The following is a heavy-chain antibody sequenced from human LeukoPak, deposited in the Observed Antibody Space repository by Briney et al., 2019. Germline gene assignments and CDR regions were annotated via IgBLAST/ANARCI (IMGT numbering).Heavy chain of an antibody. CDR1: GDSISSYY. CDR3: ARVTGYMIEDYFDY. D-gene: IGHD3-22*01. CDR2: IHYNGNT. J-gene: IGHJ4*02. V-gene: IGHV4-59*01. Sequence: SETLSLTCSVSGDSISSYYWTWIRQTPGKGLEWIAYIHYNGNTKSNPSLKSRVTISLDTSKNQFSLKLTSLTAADTAVYYCARVTGYMIEDYFDYWGQGTLVTVSS.